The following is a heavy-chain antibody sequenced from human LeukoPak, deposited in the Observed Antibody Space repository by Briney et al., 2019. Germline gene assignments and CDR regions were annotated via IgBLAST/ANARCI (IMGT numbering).Heavy chain of an antibody. Sequence: ASVKVSCKASGYTFTSYGISWVRQAPGQGLEWMGWISAYNGDTNYAQNLQGRVTMTTDTSTSTAYMELSRLTSDDTAVYYCARGESSSWYGWGQGTLVTVSS. CDR1: GYTFTSYG. V-gene: IGHV1-18*01. D-gene: IGHD6-13*01. J-gene: IGHJ4*02. CDR3: ARGESSSWYG. CDR2: ISAYNGDT.